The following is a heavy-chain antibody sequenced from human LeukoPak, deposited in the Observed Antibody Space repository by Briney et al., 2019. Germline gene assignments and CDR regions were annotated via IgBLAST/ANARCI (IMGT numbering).Heavy chain of an antibody. CDR2: ISSSGSTI. D-gene: IGHD3-16*01. CDR3: ARLSLGHWVAY. V-gene: IGHV3-11*04. Sequence: PGGSLRLSCAVSGFTFSNAWMSWVRQAPGKGLEWVSYISSSGSTIYYADSVKGRFTISRDNAKNSLYLQMNSLRAEDTAVYYCARLSLGHWVAYWGQGTLVTVSS. J-gene: IGHJ4*02. CDR1: GFTFSNAW.